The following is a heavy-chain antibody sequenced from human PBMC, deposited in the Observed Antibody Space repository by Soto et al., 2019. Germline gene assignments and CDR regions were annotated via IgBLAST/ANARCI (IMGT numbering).Heavy chain of an antibody. CDR3: ARSARPSYLNWFDP. J-gene: IGHJ5*02. V-gene: IGHV1-18*01. D-gene: IGHD2-2*01. CDR2: ISAYNGNT. Sequence: GASVKVSCKASGYTFTSYGISWVRQAPGQGLEWMGWISAYNGNTNYAQKLQGRVTMTTDTSTSTAYMELRSLRSDDTAVYYCARSARPSYLNWFDPWGQGTLVTVSS. CDR1: GYTFTSYG.